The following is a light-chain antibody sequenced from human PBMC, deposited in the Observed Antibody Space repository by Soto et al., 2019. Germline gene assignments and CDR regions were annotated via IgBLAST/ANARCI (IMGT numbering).Light chain of an antibody. Sequence: DIQMTQSPSTLCASVGDRVTITCRASQSISSWLAWYQQKPGKAPKLLIYDASSLESGVPSRFSGSGSGTEFTLTISSLQPDDFATYYCQQYNSYSPATFGQGTKVDIK. CDR2: DAS. CDR1: QSISSW. CDR3: QQYNSYSPAT. V-gene: IGKV1-5*01. J-gene: IGKJ1*01.